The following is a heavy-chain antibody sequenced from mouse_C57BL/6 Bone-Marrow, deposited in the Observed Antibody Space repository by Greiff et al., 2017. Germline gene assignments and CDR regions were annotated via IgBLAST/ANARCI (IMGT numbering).Heavy chain of an antibody. J-gene: IGHJ1*03. Sequence: EVMLVESGGGLVQPGGSLKLSCAASGFTFSDYYMYWVRQTPEKRLEWVAYISNGGGSTYYPDTVKGRFTFSGYNAKNTLYMQMSRLKSEDTAMYYCARHRGYYDSSYGYFDVWGTGTTVTVSS. CDR1: GFTFSDYY. CDR2: ISNGGGST. D-gene: IGHD1-1*01. V-gene: IGHV5-12*01. CDR3: ARHRGYYDSSYGYFDV.